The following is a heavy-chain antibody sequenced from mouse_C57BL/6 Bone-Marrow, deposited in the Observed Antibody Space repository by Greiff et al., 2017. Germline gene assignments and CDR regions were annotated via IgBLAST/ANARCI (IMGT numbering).Heavy chain of an antibody. J-gene: IGHJ2*01. CDR2: IDPENGDT. D-gene: IGHD2-1*01. CDR1: GFNIKDDY. CDR3: TFYYCNPDY. Sequence: EVQLQESGAELVRPGASVKLSCTASGFNIKDDYMHWVKQRPEQGLEWIGWIDPENGDTEYASKFQGKATITAATSSNTAYLQLSSLTSEDTAVYYCTFYYCNPDYWGQGTTLTVSS. V-gene: IGHV14-4*01.